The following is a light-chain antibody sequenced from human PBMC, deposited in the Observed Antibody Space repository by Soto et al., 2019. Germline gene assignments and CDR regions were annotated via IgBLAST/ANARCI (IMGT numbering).Light chain of an antibody. CDR3: SSYTSSSTYVV. V-gene: IGLV2-14*01. Sequence: QSALTQPASVSGSPGQSITISCTGTSSDVGGYNYVSWYQQHPCKAPKLMSYEVSNRPTGVSNRFSGSKSGNTASLTISGLQAEDEADYYCSSYTSSSTYVVFGGGTKLTVL. CDR1: SSDVGGYNY. CDR2: EVS. J-gene: IGLJ2*01.